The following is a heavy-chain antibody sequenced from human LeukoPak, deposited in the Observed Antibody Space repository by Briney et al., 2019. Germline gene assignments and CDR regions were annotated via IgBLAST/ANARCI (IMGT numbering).Heavy chain of an antibody. J-gene: IGHJ4*02. CDR3: ARDDPGGGSYYTQY. CDR2: INWNGGST. D-gene: IGHD1-26*01. CDR1: GFTFGDYG. Sequence: GGSLRLSCAASGFTFGDYGMSWVRQAPGKGLEWVSAINWNGGSTTYADSVKGRFTISRDSAKNSLYLQMNSLRADDTALYYCARDDPGGGSYYTQYWGQGTLVTVSS. V-gene: IGHV3-20*04.